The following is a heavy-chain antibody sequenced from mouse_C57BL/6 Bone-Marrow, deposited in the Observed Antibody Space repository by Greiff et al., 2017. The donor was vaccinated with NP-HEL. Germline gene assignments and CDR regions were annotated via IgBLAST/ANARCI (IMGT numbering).Heavy chain of an antibody. V-gene: IGHV14-4*01. D-gene: IGHD2-2*01. CDR2: IDPENGDT. CDR3: AFGYYYARDY. J-gene: IGHJ4*01. CDR1: GFNIKDDY. Sequence: EVQLQESGAELVRPGASVKLSCTASGFNIKDDYMHWVKQRPEQGLEWIGWIDPENGDTEYASKFQGKATITADTSSNTAYLQLSSLTSEDTAVYYLAFGYYYARDYWGQGTSVTVSS.